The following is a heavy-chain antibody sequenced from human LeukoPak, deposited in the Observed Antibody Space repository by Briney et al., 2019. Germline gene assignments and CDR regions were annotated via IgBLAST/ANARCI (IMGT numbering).Heavy chain of an antibody. CDR1: GFTFSSYS. CDR3: TTDPYGSGRFGYYYYHYGMDV. CDR2: ISSSSSYI. D-gene: IGHD3-10*01. J-gene: IGHJ6*02. V-gene: IGHV3-21*01. Sequence: GGSLRLSCAASGFTFSSYSMNWVRQAPGKGLEWVSSISSSSSYIYYADSVKGRFTISRDNAKNSLYLQMNSLRAEDTAVYYCTTDPYGSGRFGYYYYHYGMDVWGQGTTVTVSS.